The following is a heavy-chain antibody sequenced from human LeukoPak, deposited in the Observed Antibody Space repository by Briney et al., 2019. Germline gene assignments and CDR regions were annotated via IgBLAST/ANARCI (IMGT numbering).Heavy chain of an antibody. CDR2: IYSDDTT. CDR3: ARRAGGYSHPYDY. D-gene: IGHD2-21*02. CDR1: GFTVSGNY. V-gene: IGHV3-53*01. Sequence: PGGSLRLSCAVSGFTVSGNYMSWISHAPGKGLEWVSLIYSDDTTLYADSVKGRFTLSRAISKNTFYLQMSSLRAEDTGVYYCARRAGGYSHPYDYWGQGVLVTVSP. J-gene: IGHJ4*02.